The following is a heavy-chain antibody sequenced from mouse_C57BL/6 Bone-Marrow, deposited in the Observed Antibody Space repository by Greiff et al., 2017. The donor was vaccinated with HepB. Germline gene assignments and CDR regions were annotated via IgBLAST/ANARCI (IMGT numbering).Heavy chain of an antibody. Sequence: VQLQQSGAELVRPGASVTLSCRASGYTFTDYEMHWVKQTPVHGLEWIGAIDPETGGTAYNQKFKGKAILTADKSSSTAYMELRSLTSEDSAVYYCTNYDFDYWGQGTTLTVSS. D-gene: IGHD1-1*01. CDR3: TNYDFDY. CDR2: IDPETGGT. J-gene: IGHJ2*01. CDR1: GYTFTDYE. V-gene: IGHV1-15*01.